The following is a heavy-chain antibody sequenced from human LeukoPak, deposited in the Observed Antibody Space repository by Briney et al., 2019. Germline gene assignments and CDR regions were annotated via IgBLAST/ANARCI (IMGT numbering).Heavy chain of an antibody. J-gene: IGHJ4*02. V-gene: IGHV4-30-2*01. CDR1: DGSISSGGYS. CDR2: IYHSGST. D-gene: IGHD1-1*01. CDR3: ARGTPFDY. Sequence: SQTLSLTCAVSDGSISSGGYSWSWIRQPPGKGLEWIGYIYHSGSTYYNPSLKSRVTISVDRSKNQFSLKVSSVTAADTAVYYCARGTPFDYWGQGTLVTVSS.